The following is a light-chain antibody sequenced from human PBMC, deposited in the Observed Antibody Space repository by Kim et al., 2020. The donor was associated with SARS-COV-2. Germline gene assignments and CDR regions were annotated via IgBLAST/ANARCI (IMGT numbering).Light chain of an antibody. Sequence: GQSITITCTGTRRDVAAYNFDSWYQQHPGEAPKVIIYDVDNRPSGVSNRFSGSKSGNTASLTISEVKAEDEADYYCSSFRSGNTLLFGGGTQLTVL. CDR2: DVD. J-gene: IGLJ3*02. CDR3: SSFRSGNTLL. V-gene: IGLV2-14*04. CDR1: RRDVAAYNF.